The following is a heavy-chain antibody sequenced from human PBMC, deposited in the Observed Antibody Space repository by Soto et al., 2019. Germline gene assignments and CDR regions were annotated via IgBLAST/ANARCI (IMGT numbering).Heavy chain of an antibody. D-gene: IGHD6-13*01. J-gene: IGHJ6*02. CDR2: ISGSGGST. Sequence: HPGGSLRLSCAASGFTFSSYSMNWVRQAPGKGLEWVSSISGSGGSTYYADSVKGRFTISRDNSKNTLYLQMNSLRAEDTAVYYCASGPERKLAEQLIYYYYYYGMDVWGQGTTVTVSS. V-gene: IGHV3-23*01. CDR3: ASGPERKLAEQLIYYYYYYGMDV. CDR1: GFTFSSYS.